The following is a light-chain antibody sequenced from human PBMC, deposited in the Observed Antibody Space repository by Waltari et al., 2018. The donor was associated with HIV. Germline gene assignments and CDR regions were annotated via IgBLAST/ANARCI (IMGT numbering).Light chain of an antibody. CDR2: GAS. CDR3: QQYSNWLTYT. Sequence: EIVMTQSPDTLSVSPGERATLSCRASQSVSSNLAWYQQKPGPAPRLCIYGASTRATGVPASFSGSGSGTEFTLTISGLQSEDCAVYYCQQYSNWLTYTFGQGTKLEIK. J-gene: IGKJ2*01. CDR1: QSVSSN. V-gene: IGKV3-15*01.